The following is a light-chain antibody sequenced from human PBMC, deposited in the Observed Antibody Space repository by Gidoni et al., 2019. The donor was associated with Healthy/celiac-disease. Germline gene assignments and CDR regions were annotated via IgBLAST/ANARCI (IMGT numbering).Light chain of an antibody. CDR1: KSISSSY. V-gene: IGKV3-20*01. CDR2: GAS. J-gene: IGKJ4*01. CDR3: QQYGSSPRLT. Sequence: EIVLTQSTGTLSFSPGERATLSCRASKSISSSYLAWYQQKPGQAPKLLIYGASSRATGIPDRFSGSGSGTDFTLTISRLEPEDFAVYYCQQYGSSPRLTFGGGTKVEIK.